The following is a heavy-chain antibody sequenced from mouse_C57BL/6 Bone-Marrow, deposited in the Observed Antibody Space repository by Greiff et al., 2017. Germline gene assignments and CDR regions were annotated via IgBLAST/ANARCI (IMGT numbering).Heavy chain of an antibody. CDR2: LWWGDDK. CDR1: GFSLSTFGMG. D-gene: IGHD2-13*01. CDR3: ARIALTGYAMVY. V-gene: IGHV8-8*01. J-gene: IGHJ4*01. Sequence: QVTLKVSGPGILQPSHTLSLTCSFSGFSLSTFGMGVGWIRQPSGKGLEWLAHLWWGDDKYYNQALKSRPTTFKDSSTTQVFLKIDNVNTADTATYYCARIALTGYAMVYWGQGTSVTVSA.